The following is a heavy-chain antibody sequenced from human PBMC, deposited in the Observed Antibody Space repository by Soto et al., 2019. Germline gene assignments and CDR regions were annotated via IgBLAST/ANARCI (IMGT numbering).Heavy chain of an antibody. Sequence: QVQLVQSGAEVKKPGSSVKVSCKASGGSFSNYAISWVRQAPGQGLEWMGGILPIFETPTYAQKIQGRLPITADESTSTAYMELSNLESEDTAVYFCAGLANTAGNSDFDHWGQGTLVTVSS. D-gene: IGHD4-4*01. CDR1: GGSFSNYA. J-gene: IGHJ4*02. CDR3: AGLANTAGNSDFDH. V-gene: IGHV1-69*12. CDR2: ILPIFETP.